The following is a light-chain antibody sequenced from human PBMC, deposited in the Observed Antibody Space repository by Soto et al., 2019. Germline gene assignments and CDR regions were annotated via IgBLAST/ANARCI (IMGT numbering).Light chain of an antibody. Sequence: IVLRQSPATLSLSPGERATLSVRASQIVSSYLAWYQQKPGQAPRLLIYGTCTRAAGIPDRFSGSGSGTDFTLTISRLEPEDFAVFYCQQYGSSITFGQGTRLEIK. CDR2: GTC. CDR3: QQYGSSIT. CDR1: QIVSSY. J-gene: IGKJ5*01. V-gene: IGKV3-20*01.